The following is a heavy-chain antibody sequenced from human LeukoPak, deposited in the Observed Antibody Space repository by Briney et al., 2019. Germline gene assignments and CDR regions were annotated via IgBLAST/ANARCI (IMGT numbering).Heavy chain of an antibody. V-gene: IGHV4-34*01. CDR3: ARVRRFGAGIDY. J-gene: IGHJ4*02. CDR1: GGSFSGYY. CDR2: INHSGST. Sequence: SETLSLTCAVYGGSFSGYYWSWIRQPPGKGLEWIGEINHSGSTNYNPSLKSRVTISVDTSQNQFSLKLSSVTAADTAVYYCARVRRFGAGIDYWGQRTLATVSS. D-gene: IGHD3-10*01.